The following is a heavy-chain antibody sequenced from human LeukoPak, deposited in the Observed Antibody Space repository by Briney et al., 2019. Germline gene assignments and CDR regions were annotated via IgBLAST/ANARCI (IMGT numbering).Heavy chain of an antibody. CDR2: IYYSGST. Sequence: SETLSLTCTVSGGSISSSSYYWGWIRQPPGKGLEWIGSIYYSGSTNYNPSLKSRVTISVDTSKNQFSLKLTSLTAADTALYYCARSHSAYGGFFDYWGQGTLVSVSS. D-gene: IGHD4-23*01. V-gene: IGHV4-39*07. CDR1: GGSISSSSYY. CDR3: ARSHSAYGGFFDY. J-gene: IGHJ4*02.